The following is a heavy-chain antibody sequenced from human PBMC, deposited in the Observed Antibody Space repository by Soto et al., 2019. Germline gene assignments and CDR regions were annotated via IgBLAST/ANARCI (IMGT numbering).Heavy chain of an antibody. D-gene: IGHD1-20*01. Sequence: EVQLLESGGGLVQPGGSLRLSCAASGFTFSSYAMNWVRQAPGKGLEWVSSISGSGAGTHYEDSVKGRFTISRDNAENTLYLQMNSLRAEDTALYYCAKDSNDNYYNWFDPWGQGTLVTVSS. J-gene: IGHJ5*02. CDR3: AKDSNDNYYNWFDP. CDR2: ISGSGAGT. V-gene: IGHV3-23*01. CDR1: GFTFSSYA.